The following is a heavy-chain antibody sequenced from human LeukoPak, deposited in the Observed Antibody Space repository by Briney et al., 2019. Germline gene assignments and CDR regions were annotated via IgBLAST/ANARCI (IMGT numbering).Heavy chain of an antibody. V-gene: IGHV1-2*02. D-gene: IGHD6-13*01. J-gene: IGHJ4*02. Sequence: VASVKVSCKASGYTFTGYYMHWVRQAPGQGLEWMGWINPNSGGTNYAQKFQGRDTMTRDTSISTAYMELSRLRSDDTAVYYCARVSKDGGIAAAGTTDFDYWGQGTLVTVSS. CDR2: INPNSGGT. CDR3: ARVSKDGGIAAAGTTDFDY. CDR1: GYTFTGYY.